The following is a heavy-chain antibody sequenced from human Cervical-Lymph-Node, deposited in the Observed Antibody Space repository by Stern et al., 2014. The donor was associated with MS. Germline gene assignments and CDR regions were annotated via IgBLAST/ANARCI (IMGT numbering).Heavy chain of an antibody. CDR1: GGSVGSGSYD. CDR2: IYTTGST. CDR3: ARDKEDTNMAFRYFDN. Sequence: QVQLQESGPGLVKPSQTLSLTCTVSGGSVGSGSYDWSWIRQPAGKGLEWIGRIYTTGSTYYNPSLKSRVSLSIETSTNHFSLKLTSVTAADTAVYYCARDKEDTNMAFRYFDNWGQGTLVTVSS. V-gene: IGHV4-61*02. J-gene: IGHJ4*02. D-gene: IGHD5-18*01.